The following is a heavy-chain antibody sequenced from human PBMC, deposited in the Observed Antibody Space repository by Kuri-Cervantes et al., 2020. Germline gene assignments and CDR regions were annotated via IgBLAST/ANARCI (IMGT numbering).Heavy chain of an antibody. CDR1: GFTFDDYA. CDR3: AREQYSDNAFDI. CDR2: ISWNSGSI. J-gene: IGHJ3*02. Sequence: GGSLRLSCAASGFTFDDYAMHWVRQAPGKGLGWVSGISWNSGSIGYADSVKGRFTISRDNAKNTLYLQMNSLRAEDTAVYYCAREQYSDNAFDIWGQGTMVTVSS. D-gene: IGHD1-26*01. V-gene: IGHV3-9*01.